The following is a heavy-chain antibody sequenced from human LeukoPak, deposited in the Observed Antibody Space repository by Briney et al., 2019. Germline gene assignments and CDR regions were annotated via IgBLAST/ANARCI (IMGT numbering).Heavy chain of an antibody. CDR2: VNSDGRST. CDR1: GFTFSRYW. V-gene: IGHV3-74*01. D-gene: IGHD3-10*01. Sequence: PGGSLRLSCAASGFTFSRYWMHWVRQVPGKGLVWVSRVNSDGRSTNYADSVKGRFTISRDNAKNSLYLQMNSLRAEDTAVYYCASRVPGGTGFFDYWGQGTLVTVSS. CDR3: ASRVPGGTGFFDY. J-gene: IGHJ4*02.